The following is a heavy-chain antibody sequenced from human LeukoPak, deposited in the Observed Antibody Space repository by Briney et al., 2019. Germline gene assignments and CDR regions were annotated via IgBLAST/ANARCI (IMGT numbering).Heavy chain of an antibody. Sequence: PGGSLRLSCAASGFTFSSYSMNWVRQAPGKGLEWVSSISSSSSYIYYADSVKGRFTISRDNAKNSLYLQMNSLRAEDTAVYYCARDLSTYDILTGYHGFDFDYWGQGTLVTVSS. J-gene: IGHJ4*02. V-gene: IGHV3-21*01. D-gene: IGHD3-9*01. CDR2: ISSSSSYI. CDR3: ARDLSTYDILTGYHGFDFDY. CDR1: GFTFSSYS.